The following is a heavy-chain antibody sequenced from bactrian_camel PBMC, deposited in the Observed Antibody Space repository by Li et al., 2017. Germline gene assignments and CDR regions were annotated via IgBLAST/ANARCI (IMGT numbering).Heavy chain of an antibody. J-gene: IGHJ4*01. V-gene: IGHV3S9*01. CDR1: GDTISRYC. CDR2: IENDGST. CDR3: ANSGSHFCSGGYCYTAYFNY. Sequence: HVQLVESGGGSVQVGGSLRLSCVASGDTISRYCMGWFRQIPDKAREGVAGIENDGSTSYADFVKGRFSCSRDNAKNTVYLQLNNLKIEDAAMYYCANSGSHFCSGGYCYTAYFNYWGQGTQVTVS. D-gene: IGHD2*01.